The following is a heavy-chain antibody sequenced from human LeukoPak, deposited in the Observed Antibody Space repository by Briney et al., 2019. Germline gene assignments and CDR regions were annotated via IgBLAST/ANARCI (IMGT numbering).Heavy chain of an antibody. J-gene: IGHJ4*02. CDR3: ARGYCSGGSCYFIDY. V-gene: IGHV1-2*04. CDR1: GYTFTGYY. CDR2: INPNSGGT. Sequence: ASVKVSCKASGYTFTGYYMHWVRQAPGQGLEWMGWINPNSGGTNYAQKFQGWVTMTRDTSISTAYMELSRLRSDDTAVYYCARGYCSGGSCYFIDYWGQGTLVTVSS. D-gene: IGHD2-15*01.